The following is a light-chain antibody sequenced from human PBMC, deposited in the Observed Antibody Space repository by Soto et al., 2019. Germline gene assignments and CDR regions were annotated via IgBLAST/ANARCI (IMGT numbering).Light chain of an antibody. Sequence: QSVLTQPPSASGSPGQSVTISCTGTTSDIGAYNYVSWYQQRPGKAPKLIIYEVTRRPSGVPDRIFGSESYTTASLTVSGLQAEDEADYYCSSFEGTNSFVFGTGTKVTVL. CDR3: SSFEGTNSFV. J-gene: IGLJ1*01. V-gene: IGLV2-8*01. CDR1: TSDIGAYNY. CDR2: EVT.